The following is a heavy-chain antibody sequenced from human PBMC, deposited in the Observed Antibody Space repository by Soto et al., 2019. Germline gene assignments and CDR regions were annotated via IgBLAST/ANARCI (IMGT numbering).Heavy chain of an antibody. D-gene: IGHD2-15*01. CDR3: ARTYCSGGSCYSGQFDY. CDR2: ISAYNGNA. J-gene: IGHJ4*02. Sequence: QVQMVQSGVEVKKPGASVKVSCKTSGYIFTSYGITWVRQAPGQGLEWMGWISAYNGNANYAQKVQGRVTMTTDTSTTTAYLGVSSLTSGDTAVYYCARTYCSGGSCYSGQFDYWGQGTLVTVSS. CDR1: GYIFTSYG. V-gene: IGHV1-18*01.